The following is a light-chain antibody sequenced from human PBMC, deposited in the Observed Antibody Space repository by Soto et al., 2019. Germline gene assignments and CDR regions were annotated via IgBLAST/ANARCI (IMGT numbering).Light chain of an antibody. CDR2: WAS. CDR1: QSVLYSSNNKNY. J-gene: IGKJ2*01. V-gene: IGKV4-1*01. Sequence: DIVMAQSPDSLAVSLGERATINCKSSQSVLYSSNNKNYLAWYQQKPGQPPKLLIYWASTRESGVPDRFSGRGSGTDFTLTISRLEAEDLANYYCQQYFTSPPTFGQGAKLEIK. CDR3: QQYFTSPPT.